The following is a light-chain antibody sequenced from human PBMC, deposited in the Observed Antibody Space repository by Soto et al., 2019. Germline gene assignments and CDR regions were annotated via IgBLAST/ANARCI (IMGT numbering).Light chain of an antibody. CDR2: AAS. J-gene: IGKJ1*01. CDR3: LQDYSYPWT. Sequence: IQMTQSPSSLSASVGDRVTITCRASQGISTYLNWYQQKPGKAPKLLIYAASSLQSGVPSRFSGSASGTDFTLTISSLQPEDFATYYCLQDYSYPWTFGQGTKVDI. CDR1: QGISTY. V-gene: IGKV1-6*01.